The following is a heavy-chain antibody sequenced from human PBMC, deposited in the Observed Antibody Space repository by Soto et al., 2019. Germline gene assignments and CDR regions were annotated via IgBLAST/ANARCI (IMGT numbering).Heavy chain of an antibody. CDR2: SRPDTDDR. J-gene: IGHJ4*02. Sequence: VQLVESGGGLVQPGGSLRLSCTVSGCNFSRYWMNWVRQAPGKGLEWVANSRPDTDDRFHADSVRGRFSISRDNAKKSLFLQMNSLRVEDTAIYYCAREDGTFDYWGQGILVTVSS. CDR3: AREDGTFDY. CDR1: GCNFSRYW. D-gene: IGHD1-26*01. V-gene: IGHV3-7*04.